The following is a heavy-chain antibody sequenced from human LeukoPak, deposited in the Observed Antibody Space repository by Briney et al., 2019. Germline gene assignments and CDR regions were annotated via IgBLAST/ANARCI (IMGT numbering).Heavy chain of an antibody. J-gene: IGHJ4*02. V-gene: IGHV3-21*01. Sequence: GGSLRLSCAASGFTFSSYSMNWVRQAPGKGLEWVSSISSSSSYIYYADSVKGRFTISRDNAKNSLYLQMNSLRAEDTAVYYCASGDSDSSLADYWGQGTLVTVSS. CDR2: ISSSSSYI. D-gene: IGHD6-13*01. CDR3: ASGDSDSSLADY. CDR1: GFTFSSYS.